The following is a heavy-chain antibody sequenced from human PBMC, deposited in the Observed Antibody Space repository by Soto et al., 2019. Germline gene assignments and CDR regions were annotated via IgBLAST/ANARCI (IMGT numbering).Heavy chain of an antibody. V-gene: IGHV3-21*01. CDR3: ARGASCYRNSCWFDP. CDR2: ISSSSSYI. D-gene: IGHD2-2*01. J-gene: IGHJ5*02. Sequence: GGSLILSCAASGFTFSSYSMNWVRQAPGKGLEWVSSISSSSSYIYYADSVKGRFTISRDNAKNSLYLQMNSLRAEDTAVYYCARGASCYRNSCWFDPWGQGTLVTVSS. CDR1: GFTFSSYS.